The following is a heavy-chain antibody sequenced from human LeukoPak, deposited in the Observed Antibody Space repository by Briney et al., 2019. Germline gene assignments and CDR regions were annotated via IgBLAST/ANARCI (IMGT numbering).Heavy chain of an antibody. Sequence: SETLSLTCAVYGGSFSGYYWSWIRQPPGKGLEWIGEINHSGSTNYNPSLKSRVTISVDTSKNRFSLKLSSVTAADTAVYYRARVGDYDSSGYIIDYWGQGTLVTVSS. CDR2: INHSGST. J-gene: IGHJ4*02. V-gene: IGHV4-34*01. CDR3: ARVGDYDSSGYIIDY. CDR1: GGSFSGYY. D-gene: IGHD3-22*01.